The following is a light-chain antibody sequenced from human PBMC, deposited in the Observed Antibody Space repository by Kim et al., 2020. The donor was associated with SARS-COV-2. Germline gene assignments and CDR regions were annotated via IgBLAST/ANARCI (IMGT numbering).Light chain of an antibody. CDR2: EIT. Sequence: GQSATISGTGTRTDVRHDNSVSGYKQHPGKAPKLVSDEITKRPSGFPDRFSGSKSGNTSSLTVSGLQDEDEAEYYCSSYAGSNNYVSGTGTKVTVL. J-gene: IGLJ1*01. V-gene: IGLV2-8*01. CDR1: RTDVRHDNS. CDR3: SSYAGSNNYV.